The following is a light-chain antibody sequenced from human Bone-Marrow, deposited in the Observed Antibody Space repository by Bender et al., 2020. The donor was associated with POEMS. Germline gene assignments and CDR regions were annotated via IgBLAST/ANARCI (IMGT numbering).Light chain of an antibody. CDR3: QAWDSSTASYV. Sequence: SYELTQPPSVSVSPGQTASISCSGDKLGDKYAYWYRQRPGQSPVLVIYQDRKRPSGISERFSGSNSGNTATLTISGTQAMDEADYYCQAWDSSTASYVFGTGTKVTVL. V-gene: IGLV3-1*01. CDR1: KLGDKY. CDR2: QDR. J-gene: IGLJ1*01.